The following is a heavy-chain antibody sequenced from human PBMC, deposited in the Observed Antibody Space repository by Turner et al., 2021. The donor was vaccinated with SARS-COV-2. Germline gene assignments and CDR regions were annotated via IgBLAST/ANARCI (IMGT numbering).Heavy chain of an antibody. D-gene: IGHD3-22*01. Sequence: EVQLVESVVGRLRPGGSLGRPCAASGFTFSSYSMNWVRQAPGEGLGWVSSISSSSSYIHYADSVKGRFTISRDNAKNSLYLQMNSLRAEDTAVYYWSRVPWYYDSSGWPPSDYWGQGTLVTVSS. CDR1: GFTFSSYS. V-gene: IGHV3-21*01. CDR2: ISSSSSYI. CDR3: SRVPWYYDSSGWPPSDY. J-gene: IGHJ4*02.